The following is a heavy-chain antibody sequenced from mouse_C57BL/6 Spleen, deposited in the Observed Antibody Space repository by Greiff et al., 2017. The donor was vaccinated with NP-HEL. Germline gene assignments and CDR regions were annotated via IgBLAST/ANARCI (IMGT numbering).Heavy chain of an antibody. CDR2: IYPGSGNT. Sequence: QVQLKESGPELVKPGASVKISCKASGYSFTSYYIHWVKQRPGQGLEWIGWIYPGSGNTKYNEKFKGKATLTADTSSSTAYMQLSSLTSEDSAVYYCARSEYEYAMDYWGQGTSVTVSS. V-gene: IGHV1-66*01. CDR1: GYSFTSYY. J-gene: IGHJ4*01. D-gene: IGHD2-3*01. CDR3: ARSEYEYAMDY.